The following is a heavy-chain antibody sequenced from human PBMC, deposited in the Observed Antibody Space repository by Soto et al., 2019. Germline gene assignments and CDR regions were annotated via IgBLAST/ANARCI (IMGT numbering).Heavy chain of an antibody. D-gene: IGHD4-17*01. CDR3: ARAPFSYGDYFDY. Sequence: EVQLVESGGGLVKPGGSLRLSCAASGFTFSSYSMNWVRQAPGKGLEWVSSISSSSSYIYYADSVKGRFTISRDNAKNSLYLLMNSLRAEDTAVYYCARAPFSYGDYFDYWGQGTLVTVSS. CDR2: ISSSSSYI. CDR1: GFTFSSYS. V-gene: IGHV3-21*01. J-gene: IGHJ4*02.